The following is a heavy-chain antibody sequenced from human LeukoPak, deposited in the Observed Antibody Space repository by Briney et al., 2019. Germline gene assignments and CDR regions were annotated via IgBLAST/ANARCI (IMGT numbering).Heavy chain of an antibody. Sequence: GESLKISCKGSGYSFTSYWIGWVRQMPGKGLEWMGIIYPGDSDTRYSPSFQGQVTISADKSISTAYLQWSSLKASDTAMYYCARYRMVHRRANTGDAFDIWGQGTMVTVS. CDR3: ARYRMVHRRANTGDAFDI. CDR2: IYPGDSDT. CDR1: GYSFTSYW. D-gene: IGHD3-10*01. J-gene: IGHJ3*02. V-gene: IGHV5-51*01.